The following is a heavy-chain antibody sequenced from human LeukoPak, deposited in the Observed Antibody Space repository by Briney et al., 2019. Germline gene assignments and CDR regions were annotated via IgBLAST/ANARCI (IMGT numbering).Heavy chain of an antibody. CDR1: GGSISSSSYY. CDR2: IYYSGST. CDR3: ARASQYSSGLRYYFDY. Sequence: SETLSLTCTVSGGSISSSSYYWGWIRQPPGKGLEWIGSIYYSGSTYYNPSLKSRVTISVDTSKNQFSLKLSSVTAADTAVYYCARASQYSSGLRYYFDYWGQGTLVTVSS. D-gene: IGHD6-19*01. J-gene: IGHJ4*02. V-gene: IGHV4-39*01.